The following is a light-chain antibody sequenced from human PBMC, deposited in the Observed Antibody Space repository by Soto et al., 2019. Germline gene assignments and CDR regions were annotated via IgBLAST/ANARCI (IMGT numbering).Light chain of an antibody. J-gene: IGKJ1*01. Sequence: EIVMTQSPATLSVSQGERATPSCRASQEISTNLAWYQQKPGQAPRLLIFGASTRATGIPARFSGSGSGTEFTLTISSLQSEDFAVYYCQQYDNWLRTFGQGTKVEIK. CDR3: QQYDNWLRT. CDR1: QEISTN. CDR2: GAS. V-gene: IGKV3-15*01.